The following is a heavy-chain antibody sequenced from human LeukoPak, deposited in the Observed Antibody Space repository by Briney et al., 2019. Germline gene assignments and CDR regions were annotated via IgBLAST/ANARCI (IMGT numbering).Heavy chain of an antibody. J-gene: IGHJ5*02. CDR2: IYYSGST. CDR1: GVSISSSSYY. D-gene: IGHD2-15*01. CDR3: AADVVAATRVGWFDP. Sequence: SETLSLTCTVSGVSISSSSYYWGWIRQPPGQGLEWIGSIYYSGSTYYNPSLKSRVTISVDTSKNQFSLKLSSVTAADTAVYYCAADVVAATRVGWFDPWGQGTLVTVSS. V-gene: IGHV4-39*07.